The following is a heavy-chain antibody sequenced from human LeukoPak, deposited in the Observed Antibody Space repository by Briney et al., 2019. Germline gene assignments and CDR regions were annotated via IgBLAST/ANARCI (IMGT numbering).Heavy chain of an antibody. J-gene: IGHJ4*02. V-gene: IGHV4-4*09. CDR3: ARHGSNLLGASTIYFDK. CDR1: GASISNTY. CDR2: FHSGGST. D-gene: IGHD1-1*01. Sequence: SEALSLTCTVSGASISNTYWSWIRQAPGKELEWIGYFHSGGSTSYNPSLESRVTISADTSNNQFSLKLNSVTAADTAVYFCARHGSNLLGASTIYFDKWGQGILVTVSA.